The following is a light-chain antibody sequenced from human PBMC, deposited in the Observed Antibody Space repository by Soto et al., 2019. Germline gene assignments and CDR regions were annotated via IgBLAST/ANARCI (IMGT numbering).Light chain of an antibody. CDR2: DAS. CDR3: QQRSNWPPRYT. V-gene: IGKV3-11*01. Sequence: EIVLTQSPATLSLSPGERATLSCRASQSVSSYLAWYQQKPGQAPRLLIYDASNRATGIPARFSGSGSGTDFTLTISRLEPADFAVYYCQQRSNWPPRYTFGQGTKLEIK. CDR1: QSVSSY. J-gene: IGKJ2*01.